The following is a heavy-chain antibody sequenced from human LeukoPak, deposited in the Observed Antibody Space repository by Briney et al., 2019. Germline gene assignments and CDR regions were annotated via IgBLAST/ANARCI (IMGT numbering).Heavy chain of an antibody. CDR1: GFTFSSYA. CDR3: AKDRNWNPGIFDY. J-gene: IGHJ4*02. Sequence: GGSLRLSCAASGFTFSSYAMSCVRQAPGKGLEWVSAISGSGGSTYYADSVKGRFTISRDNSKNTLYLQMNSLRAEDTAVYYCAKDRNWNPGIFDYWGQGTLVTVSS. D-gene: IGHD1-20*01. V-gene: IGHV3-23*01. CDR2: ISGSGGST.